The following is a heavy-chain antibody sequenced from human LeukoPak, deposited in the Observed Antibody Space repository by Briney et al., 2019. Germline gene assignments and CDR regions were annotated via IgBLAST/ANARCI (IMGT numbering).Heavy chain of an antibody. CDR3: AKAYSSSLYDAFDV. V-gene: IGHV3-23*01. J-gene: IGHJ3*01. CDR2: IRGSRNTT. D-gene: IGHD6-6*01. Sequence: GGSLRLSCAASGFTFSTYGINWLRQAPGKGLEWVSFIRGSRNTTYNADSVKGRFTTSRDNSKNAVYLQMNSLRAEDTAVYYCAKAYSSSLYDAFDVWGQGTMVTVSS. CDR1: GFTFSTYG.